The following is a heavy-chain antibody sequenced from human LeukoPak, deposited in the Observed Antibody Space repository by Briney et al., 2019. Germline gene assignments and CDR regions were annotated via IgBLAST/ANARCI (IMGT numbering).Heavy chain of an antibody. CDR1: GESFSGYF. D-gene: IGHD4-17*01. Sequence: SETLSLTCAVYGESFSGYFWSWIRQPPDKGLEWIGEINHSGSTNYNPSLKSRVTISVDTSKNQFSLRLSSVTAADTAVYYCARQSVTTTIDYWGQGTLVTVSS. V-gene: IGHV4-34*01. CDR3: ARQSVTTTIDY. CDR2: INHSGST. J-gene: IGHJ4*02.